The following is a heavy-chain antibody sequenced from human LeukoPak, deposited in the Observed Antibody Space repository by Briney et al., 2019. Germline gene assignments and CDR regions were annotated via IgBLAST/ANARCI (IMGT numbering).Heavy chain of an antibody. CDR1: GFTFSSYA. J-gene: IGHJ4*02. V-gene: IGHV3-23*01. D-gene: IGHD2-8*01. Sequence: PGGSLRLSCAASGFTFSSYAMSWVRQAPGKGLEWVSAISASGGSTYYADSVKGRFTISRDNSKNTLYLQMNSLRVEDTAIYYCASVGYRWPVARVYWGQGTLVTVSS. CDR3: ASVGYRWPVARVY. CDR2: ISASGGST.